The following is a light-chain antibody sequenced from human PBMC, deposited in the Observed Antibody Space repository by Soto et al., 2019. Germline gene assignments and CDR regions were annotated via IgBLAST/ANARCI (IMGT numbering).Light chain of an antibody. CDR3: HQYGRSLPLI. J-gene: IGKJ4*01. CDR1: QSVSSNY. Sequence: EVVLTQAPGTLSLSPGERATLSCRASQSVSSNYLACYQQKVGQAPRLLIYAASIRATGIPDRFSGSGSGTEFALTITRLEHEDYAVYYCHQYGRSLPLIFGGGTKVEIK. CDR2: AAS. V-gene: IGKV3-20*01.